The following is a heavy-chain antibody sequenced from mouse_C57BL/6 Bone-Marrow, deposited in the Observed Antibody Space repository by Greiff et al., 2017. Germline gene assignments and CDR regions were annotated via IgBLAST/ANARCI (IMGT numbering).Heavy chain of an antibody. CDR3: ARRGGY. CDR2: IDPSDSYT. Sequence: QVQLQQPGAELVMPGASVKLSCKASGYTFTSSWMHWVKQRPGQGLEWIGEIDPSDSYTNYNQKFKGKSTLTVDKSSSTAYMQLSSLTSEDSAVYYCARRGGYWGQGTTLTVSS. CDR1: GYTFTSSW. J-gene: IGHJ2*01. V-gene: IGHV1-69*01.